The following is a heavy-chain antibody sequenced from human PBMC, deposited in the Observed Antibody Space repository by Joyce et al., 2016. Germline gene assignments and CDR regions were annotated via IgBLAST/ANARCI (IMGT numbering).Heavy chain of an antibody. Sequence: EVQLLESGGGLVQPGGSLRLSCAASGFIFSSYAMSWVRQAPGKGVEWVSAISDSGSSTYYADSVKGRFTISRDNSKNTLYLQMNSLRAEDTAVYYCAKALSPYYDYIWGSYLDAFDIWGQGTMVTVSS. CDR1: GFIFSSYA. D-gene: IGHD3-16*02. CDR2: ISDSGSST. J-gene: IGHJ3*02. V-gene: IGHV3-23*01. CDR3: AKALSPYYDYIWGSYLDAFDI.